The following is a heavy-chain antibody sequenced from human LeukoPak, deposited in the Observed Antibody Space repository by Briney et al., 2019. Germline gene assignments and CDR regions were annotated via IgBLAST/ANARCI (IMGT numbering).Heavy chain of an antibody. V-gene: IGHV3-74*01. CDR3: ARTIRDYGLTYFDY. CDR1: GFPFSNYW. CDR2: VNSDGSTT. J-gene: IGHJ4*02. D-gene: IGHD4-17*01. Sequence: GGSLRLSCAASGFPFSNYWMHWVRQAPGKGLVWVSRVNSDGSTTNYADSVKGRFTISRDNSKNTLYLQMNSLRAEDTAVYYCARTIRDYGLTYFDYWGQGTLVTVSS.